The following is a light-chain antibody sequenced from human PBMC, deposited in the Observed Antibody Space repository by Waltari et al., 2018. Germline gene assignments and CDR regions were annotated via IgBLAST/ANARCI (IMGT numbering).Light chain of an antibody. J-gene: IGLJ1*01. V-gene: IGLV2-23*02. CDR3: CSYAGSTTASVV. CDR2: AVT. Sequence: QSALTQPASVSGSPGQSITISCTGSSSDVGGYSLVSWYQQHPGKAPKLMIYAVTKRPSDGSHRCAGSKSGNTASLTISGLQTEDEADYYCCSYAGSTTASVVFETGTKVIVL. CDR1: SSDVGGYSL.